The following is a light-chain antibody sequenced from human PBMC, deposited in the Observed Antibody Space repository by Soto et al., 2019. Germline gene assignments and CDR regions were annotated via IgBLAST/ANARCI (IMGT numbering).Light chain of an antibody. V-gene: IGKV1-39*01. Sequence: DIQMTQSPSSLSASIGDRVTLTCRASQRIGTNLNWYQQRPGKAPKHLIYAVSSLQSGVSSRFSGSGSGTDFTLSINSLQREDFATYYCQQTYSAPPLFGQGTKVDIK. J-gene: IGKJ1*01. CDR1: QRIGTN. CDR3: QQTYSAPPL. CDR2: AVS.